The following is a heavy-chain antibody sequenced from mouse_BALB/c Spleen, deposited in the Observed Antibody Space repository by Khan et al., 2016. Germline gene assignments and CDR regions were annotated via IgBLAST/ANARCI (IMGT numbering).Heavy chain of an antibody. D-gene: IGHD2-1*01. Sequence: QVQLQQSGAELVRPGASVTLSCKAWGYTFSDYEMHWVKQTPVHGLQWIGSIDPETGGTAYNQKFKGQATLTAGRSSSTSYMELRSLTSEDSAVYYCTRKGIFYGTYDFDSWGQGTTLTVSS. V-gene: IGHV1-15*01. CDR3: TRKGIFYGTYDFDS. CDR1: GYTFSDYE. CDR2: IDPETGGT. J-gene: IGHJ2*01.